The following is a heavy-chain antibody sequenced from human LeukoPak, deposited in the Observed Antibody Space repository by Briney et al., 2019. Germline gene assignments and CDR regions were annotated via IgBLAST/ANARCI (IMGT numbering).Heavy chain of an antibody. J-gene: IGHJ4*02. CDR2: IYSGGST. D-gene: IGHD6-13*01. Sequence: PGGSLRLSCAASGFTVSSNYMSWVRQAHGKGLEWVSVIYSGGSTYYADSVKGRFTISRDNSKNTLYLQMNSLRAEDTAVYYCARVPAGYSSSWYYFDYWGQGTLVTVSS. CDR1: GFTVSSNY. CDR3: ARVPAGYSSSWYYFDY. V-gene: IGHV3-66*01.